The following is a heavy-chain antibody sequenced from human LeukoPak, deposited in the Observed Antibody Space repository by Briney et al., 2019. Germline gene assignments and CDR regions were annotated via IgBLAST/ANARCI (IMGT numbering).Heavy chain of an antibody. D-gene: IGHD3-3*01. CDR3: AKPPEGYDFWSGYYFDY. CDR1: GFTFSNAW. V-gene: IGHV3-23*01. CDR2: ISGSGVST. J-gene: IGHJ4*02. Sequence: GGSLRLSCAASGFTFSNAWMHWVRQAPGKGLEWVSTISGSGVSTYYAASVKGRFTIPRDNSKNMLYLQLNSLRAEDTAVYYCAKPPEGYDFWSGYYFDYWGQGTLVTVSS.